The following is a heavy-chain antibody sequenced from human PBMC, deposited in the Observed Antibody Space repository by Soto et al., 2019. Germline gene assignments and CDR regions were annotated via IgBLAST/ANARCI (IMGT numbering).Heavy chain of an antibody. J-gene: IGHJ4*02. CDR2: ISTSGSSI. CDR1: GFTFSDHY. Sequence: QVQLLESGGGLVKPGGSLRLSCAASGFTFSDHYMSWIRQAPGKGLEWVSYISTSGSSISYAEPVKGRFTISRDNAKNSLFLQMNSLRAEDTAVYYWARIKLGYSSSWYGHWGKGTLVTVSS. CDR3: ARIKLGYSSSWYGH. D-gene: IGHD6-13*01. V-gene: IGHV3-11*01.